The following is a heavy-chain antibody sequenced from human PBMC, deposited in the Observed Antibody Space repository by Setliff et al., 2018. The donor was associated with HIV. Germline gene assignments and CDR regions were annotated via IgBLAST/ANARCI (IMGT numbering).Heavy chain of an antibody. D-gene: IGHD3-22*01. CDR2: INTYTGNP. CDR1: AFTFNIYA. J-gene: IGHJ4*02. V-gene: IGHV7-4-1*02. Sequence: ASVKVSCKASAFTFNIYAIHWVRQAPGQGLEWMGWINTYTGNPTYAQDFTGRFVFSLDTSVSTAYLQISSLKAEDIAVYYCARDGYYYDSSGHLAYYFDYWGQGTLVTVSS. CDR3: ARDGYYYDSSGHLAYYFDY.